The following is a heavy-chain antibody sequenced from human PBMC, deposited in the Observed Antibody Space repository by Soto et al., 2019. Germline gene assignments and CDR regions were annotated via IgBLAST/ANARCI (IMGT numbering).Heavy chain of an antibody. J-gene: IGHJ3*02. Sequence: QVQLQESGPGLVKPSQTLSLTCTVSGGSISSGGYYWSGIRQNPGKGLEWIGYIYYSGTTNYNPSLKSRLTISVDTSKNQFSLKLNSMTAADTAVYYCARDESATDAFDIWGQGTMVTVSS. CDR2: IYYSGTT. V-gene: IGHV4-31*03. D-gene: IGHD5-12*01. CDR1: GGSISSGGYY. CDR3: ARDESATDAFDI.